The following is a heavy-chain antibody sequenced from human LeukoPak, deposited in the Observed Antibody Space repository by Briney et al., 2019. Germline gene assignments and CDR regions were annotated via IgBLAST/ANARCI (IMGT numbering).Heavy chain of an antibody. J-gene: IGHJ4*02. D-gene: IGHD3-10*01. Sequence: GESLNISCKGSGYTSTSYWIGWVRQMPGKGLEWMGVIYPGDSDTRYSPSFQGQVTISADKSISTAYLQWSSLKASDTAMYYCARHAGSGSNNFDYWGQGTLVTVSS. CDR1: GYTSTSYW. CDR2: IYPGDSDT. CDR3: ARHAGSGSNNFDY. V-gene: IGHV5-51*01.